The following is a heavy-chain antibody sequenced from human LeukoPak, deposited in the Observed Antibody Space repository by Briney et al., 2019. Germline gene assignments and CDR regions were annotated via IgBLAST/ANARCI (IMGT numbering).Heavy chain of an antibody. J-gene: IGHJ4*02. CDR3: AKGAILWFGELLGDFDF. D-gene: IGHD3-10*01. Sequence: GGSLRLSCAASGFTFSSYAMSWVRQAPGKGLEWVSAISGSGGSTYYADSVRGRFTISRDNSKNTLYLQMNSLRAEDTAVYYCAKGAILWFGELLGDFDFWGQGTLVTVSS. CDR2: ISGSGGST. V-gene: IGHV3-23*01. CDR1: GFTFSSYA.